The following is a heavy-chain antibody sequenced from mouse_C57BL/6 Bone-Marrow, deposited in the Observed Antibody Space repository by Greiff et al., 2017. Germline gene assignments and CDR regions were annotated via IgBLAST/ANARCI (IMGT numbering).Heavy chain of an antibody. J-gene: IGHJ3*01. V-gene: IGHV1-81*01. CDR3: ARRGSTMVTTGFAY. D-gene: IGHD2-2*01. CDR2: IYPRSGNT. Sequence: VKLQESGAELARPGASVKLSCKASGYTFTSYGISWVKQRTGQGLEWIGEIYPRSGNTYYNEKFKGKDTLTADKSSSTAYMELRSLTSEDSAGYCCARRGSTMVTTGFAYWGQGTLVTVSA. CDR1: GYTFTSYG.